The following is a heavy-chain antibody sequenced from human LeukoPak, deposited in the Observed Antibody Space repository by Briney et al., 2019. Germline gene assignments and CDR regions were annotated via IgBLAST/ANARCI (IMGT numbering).Heavy chain of an antibody. CDR2: ISTSGTYI. V-gene: IGHV3-21*01. J-gene: IGHJ4*02. CDR1: GFTFSDYG. D-gene: IGHD6-19*01. CDR3: ARSDSSGWYFFDY. Sequence: PGGSLRLSCAASGFTFSDYGMNWVRQAPGKGLEWVSSISTSGTYIYYAASVKGRFTISRDNAKNSLYLQMNSLRAEDTAVYYCARSDSSGWYFFDYWGQGTLVTVSS.